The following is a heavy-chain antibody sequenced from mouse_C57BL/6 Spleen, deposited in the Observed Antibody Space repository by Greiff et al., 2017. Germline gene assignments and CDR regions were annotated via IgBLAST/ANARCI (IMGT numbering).Heavy chain of an antibody. V-gene: IGHV1-82*01. CDR1: GYAFSSSW. Sequence: VQLQQSGPELVKPGASVKISCKASGYAFSSSWMNWVKQRPGKGLEWIGRIYPGDGDTNYNGKFKGKATLTADKSSSTAYMQLSSLTSEDSAVYFCARFDFTTVEGFDDWGQGTTRTVSS. D-gene: IGHD1-1*01. J-gene: IGHJ2*01. CDR2: IYPGDGDT. CDR3: ARFDFTTVEGFDD.